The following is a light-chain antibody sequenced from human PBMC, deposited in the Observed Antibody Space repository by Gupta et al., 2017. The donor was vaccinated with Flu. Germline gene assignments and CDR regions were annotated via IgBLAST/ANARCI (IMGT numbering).Light chain of an antibody. CDR2: GAS. J-gene: IGKJ3*01. CDR3: QQYGSSPPT. CDR1: QSVSSSY. Sequence: EIVLTQSPGTLSLSPGERATLSCRASQSVSSSYLAWYQQKPGQAPRLLIYGASSRATGIPDRFSGSGSGTDFSLTISRLEPEDFSAYYCQQYGSSPPTFGPGTKVDI. V-gene: IGKV3-20*01.